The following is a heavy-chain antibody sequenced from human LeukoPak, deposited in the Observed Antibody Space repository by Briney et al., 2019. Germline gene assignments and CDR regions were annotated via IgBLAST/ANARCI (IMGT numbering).Heavy chain of an antibody. CDR2: INHSGST. D-gene: IGHD3-16*02. CDR3: ARESGYVWGSYRKNMGDYMDV. Sequence: SETLSLTCAAYGGSFSGYYWSWIRQPPGKGLEWIGEINHSGSTNYNPSLKSRVTISVDTSKNQFSLKLSSVTAADTAVYYCARESGYVWGSYRKNMGDYMDVWGKGTTVTVSS. J-gene: IGHJ6*03. V-gene: IGHV4-34*01. CDR1: GGSFSGYY.